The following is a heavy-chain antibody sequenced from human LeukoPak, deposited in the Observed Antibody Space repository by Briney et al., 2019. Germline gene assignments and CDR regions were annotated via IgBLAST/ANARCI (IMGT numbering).Heavy chain of an antibody. CDR1: GGSISSYY. D-gene: IGHD3-3*01. CDR2: IYYGGST. V-gene: IGHV4-59*08. Sequence: PSETLSLTCTVSGGSISSYYWSWIRQPPGKGLEWIGYIYYGGSTNYNPSLKSRVTISVDTSKNQFSLKLSSVTAADTAVYYCARLGITNTIRGDWFDPWGQGTLVTVSS. CDR3: ARLGITNTIRGDWFDP. J-gene: IGHJ5*02.